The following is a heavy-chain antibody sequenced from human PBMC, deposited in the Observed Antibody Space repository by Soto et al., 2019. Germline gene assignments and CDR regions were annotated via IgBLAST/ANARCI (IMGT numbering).Heavy chain of an antibody. CDR2: IYYSGST. CDR3: AREGTTVDSYYYYGMDV. J-gene: IGHJ6*02. V-gene: IGHV4-59*01. D-gene: IGHD1-1*01. Sequence: QVQLQESGPGLVKPSETLSLTCTVSGGSISSYYWNWIRQPPGKGLEWIGYIYYSGSTNYNPSLKSRVTISVDXSXNXXSLKLSSVTAADTAVYYCAREGTTVDSYYYYGMDVWGQGTTVTVSS. CDR1: GGSISSYY.